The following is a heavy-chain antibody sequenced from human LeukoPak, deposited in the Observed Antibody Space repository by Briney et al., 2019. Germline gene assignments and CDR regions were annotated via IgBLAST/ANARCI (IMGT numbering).Heavy chain of an antibody. CDR2: ISSNGSTI. J-gene: IGHJ4*02. CDR1: GFTFSDYH. V-gene: IGHV3-11*04. CDR3: ASLQTDPTIVNGF. Sequence: GGSLRLSCAASGFTFSDYHMSWIRQAPGKGLEWVSYISSNGSTIYYADSVKGRFTISRDNAKNSLYLQMNSLRAEDTAVYYCASLQTDPTIVNGFWGQGTLVTVSS. D-gene: IGHD5-24*01.